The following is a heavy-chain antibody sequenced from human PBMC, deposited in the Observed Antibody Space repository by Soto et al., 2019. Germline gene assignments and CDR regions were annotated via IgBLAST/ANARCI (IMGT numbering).Heavy chain of an antibody. CDR3: AKRSSGNWFDP. J-gene: IGHJ5*02. Sequence: EVQLLESGGGLVQPGGSLRLSCAASGFTFSSYAMSWVRQAPGKGLEWVSVISGSGDSTYYADSVKGRFTISRDNSKNTLYLQMNSLRAEDTTVYYCAKRSSGNWFDPWGQGTLVTVSS. CDR1: GFTFSSYA. V-gene: IGHV3-23*01. CDR2: ISGSGDST. D-gene: IGHD3-10*01.